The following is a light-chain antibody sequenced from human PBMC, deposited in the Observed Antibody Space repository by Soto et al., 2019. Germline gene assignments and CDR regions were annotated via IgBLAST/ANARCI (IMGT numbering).Light chain of an antibody. CDR2: GAS. J-gene: IGKJ1*01. V-gene: IGKV3-15*01. CDR3: QHYNSRLWT. Sequence: EIVMTQSPDTLSVSPGERATLSCRASQSVGINLAWYQQKPGQVPRLLIYGASTRATGVPARFSGSGSRTEFTLTISSLQSEDFAVYYCQHYNSRLWTFGQGTNVEIK. CDR1: QSVGIN.